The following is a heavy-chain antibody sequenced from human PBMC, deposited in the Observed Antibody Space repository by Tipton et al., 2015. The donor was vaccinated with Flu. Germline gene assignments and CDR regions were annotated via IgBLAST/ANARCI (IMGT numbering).Heavy chain of an antibody. CDR2: ISFESGHNK. D-gene: IGHD5-24*01. V-gene: IGHV3-30*14. CDR1: GFKFSDFA. CDR3: ARARDGYNLKGFDS. J-gene: IGHJ4*02. Sequence: SLRLSCTASGFKFSDFAFHWVRQAPGKGLQWVALISFESGHNKYYADSVKGRFTVSRENSKNTLYIQLDSLRDDDTAVYYCARARDGYNLKGFDSWGQGTPVNVSS.